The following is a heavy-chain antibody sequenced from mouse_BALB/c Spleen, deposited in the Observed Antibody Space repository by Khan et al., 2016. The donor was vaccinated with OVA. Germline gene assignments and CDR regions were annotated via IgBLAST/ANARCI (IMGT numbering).Heavy chain of an antibody. V-gene: IGHV5-6-4*01. D-gene: IGHD2-1*01. CDR2: ISSGGTYT. Sequence: EVELVESGGGLVKPRGSLKLSCAASGFTFSSYTMSWVRQTPEKRLEWVATISSGGTYTYYVDSVEGRFTLSRDNAKNTLYLEMTSLKSEDTAIYYCTRGEGYYGNPYAIDFWGQGTSVTVSS. J-gene: IGHJ4*01. CDR3: TRGEGYYGNPYAIDF. CDR1: GFTFSSYT.